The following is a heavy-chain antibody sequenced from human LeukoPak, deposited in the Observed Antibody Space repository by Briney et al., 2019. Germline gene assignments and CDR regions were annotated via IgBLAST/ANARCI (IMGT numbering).Heavy chain of an antibody. D-gene: IGHD3-10*01. CDR2: IYYSGST. J-gene: IGHJ6*04. Sequence: SETLSLTCTVSGGSISSSSYYWGWIRQPPGRGLEWIGSIYYSGSTYYNPSLKSRVTISVDTSKIQFSLKLSSVTAADTAVYYCARGGSMVRGIHYYGMDVWGKGTTVTVSS. V-gene: IGHV4-39*07. CDR3: ARGGSMVRGIHYYGMDV. CDR1: GGSISSSSYY.